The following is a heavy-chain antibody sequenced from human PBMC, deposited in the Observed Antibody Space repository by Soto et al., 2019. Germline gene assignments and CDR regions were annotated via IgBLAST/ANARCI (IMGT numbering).Heavy chain of an antibody. J-gene: IGHJ5*02. CDR1: GYSFTSYW. CDR2: IDPSDSYT. Sequence: GESLKISCKGSGYSFTSYWISWVRQMPGKGLEWMGRIDPSDSYTNYSPSFQGHVTISADKSISTAYLQWSSLKASDTAMYYCARHLSPTDIVVPAAINWFDPWGQGTLVTVSS. V-gene: IGHV5-10-1*01. CDR3: ARHLSPTDIVVPAAINWFDP. D-gene: IGHD2-2*01.